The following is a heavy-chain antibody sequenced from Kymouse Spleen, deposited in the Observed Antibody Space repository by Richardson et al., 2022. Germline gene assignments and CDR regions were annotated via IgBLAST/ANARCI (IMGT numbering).Heavy chain of an antibody. D-gene: IGHD1-7*01. CDR3: ARDRLITGTTSYYYYGMDV. Sequence: QVQLVESGGGVVQPGRSLRLSCAASGFTFSSYGMHWVRQAPGKGLEWVAVIWYDGSNKYYADSVKGRFTISRDNSKNTLYLQMNSLRAEDTAVYYCARDRLITGTTSYYYYGMDVWGQGTTVTVSS. J-gene: IGHJ6*02. CDR1: GFTFSSYG. V-gene: IGHV3-33*01. CDR2: IWYDGSNK.